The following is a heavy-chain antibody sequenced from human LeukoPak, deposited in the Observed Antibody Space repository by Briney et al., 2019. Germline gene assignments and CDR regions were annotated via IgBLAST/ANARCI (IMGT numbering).Heavy chain of an antibody. V-gene: IGHV3-23*01. Sequence: GGSLRLSCAASGFTFNNYAMVWVRHLPGKRLEWVAAITDSGRNTYHTDSVRGRFTISRDNSNNALYLQMDSLRAEDTAVYYCANWIGSSSRDYWGQGTLVTVSS. CDR1: GFTFNNYA. D-gene: IGHD6-6*01. J-gene: IGHJ4*02. CDR2: ITDSGRNT. CDR3: ANWIGSSSRDY.